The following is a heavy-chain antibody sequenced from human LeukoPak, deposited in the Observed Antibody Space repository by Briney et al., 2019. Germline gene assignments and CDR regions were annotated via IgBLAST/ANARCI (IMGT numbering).Heavy chain of an antibody. Sequence: GGSLRLSCAASEFTFSNYAMSWVRQAPGKGLEWVSSLTSGGSSYYADSVKGRFTISRDNSRNTLCLQMNSLRAEGTAVYYCAEGLGSGSYYIVFDYWGKGTLVTVSS. D-gene: IGHD3-10*01. CDR2: LTSGGSS. J-gene: IGHJ4*02. V-gene: IGHV3-23*01. CDR3: AEGLGSGSYYIVFDY. CDR1: EFTFSNYA.